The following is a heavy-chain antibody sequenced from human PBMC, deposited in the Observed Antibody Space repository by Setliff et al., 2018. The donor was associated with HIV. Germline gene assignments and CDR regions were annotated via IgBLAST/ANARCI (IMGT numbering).Heavy chain of an antibody. D-gene: IGHD1-26*01. CDR3: ARDFYGSLDY. CDR1: GFRFSNYA. CDR2: IGGVGFVST. V-gene: IGHV3-23*01. Sequence: GGSLRLSCTASGFRFSNYAMTWVRQAPGKGLEWVATIGGVGFVSTYYADSVKGRFTISRDNAKNTLYLQMNDLRAEDTAVYFCARDFYGSLDYWGQGSLVTVSS. J-gene: IGHJ4*02.